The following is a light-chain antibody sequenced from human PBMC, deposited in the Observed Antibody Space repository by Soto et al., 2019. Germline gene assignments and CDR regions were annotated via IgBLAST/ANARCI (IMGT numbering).Light chain of an antibody. CDR3: AAWDDSLNGVV. CDR2: YYN. CDR1: NPNIRTYS. V-gene: IGLV1-44*01. Sequence: QSVLTQPPSASGTPGQRVTISCSGINPNIRTYSVHWYQQLPGTAPKLLIYYYNQRPSGVPDRFSGSRSGTSASLAISGLQSEDEAEYYCAAWDDSLNGVVFGGGTKVTVL. J-gene: IGLJ2*01.